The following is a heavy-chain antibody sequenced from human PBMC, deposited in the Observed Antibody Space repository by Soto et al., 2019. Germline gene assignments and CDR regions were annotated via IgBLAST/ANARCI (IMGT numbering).Heavy chain of an antibody. CDR1: GYTFTSYA. CDR2: INAGNGNT. J-gene: IGHJ6*02. D-gene: IGHD3-3*01. CDR3: ARGTISYYDFWSGYYTSGYYYGMDV. V-gene: IGHV1-3*01. Sequence: GAPVKVSCKASGYTFTSYAMHWVRQAPGQRLEWMGWINAGNGNTKYSQKFQGRVTITRDTSASTAYMELSSLRSEDTAVYYCARGTISYYDFWSGYYTSGYYYGMDVWGQGTTVTVSS.